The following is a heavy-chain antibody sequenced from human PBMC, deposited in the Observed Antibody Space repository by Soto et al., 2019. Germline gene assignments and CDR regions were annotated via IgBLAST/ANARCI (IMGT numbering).Heavy chain of an antibody. V-gene: IGHV1-18*01. D-gene: IGHD3-16*01. Sequence: QVQLVQSGDEVKKPGASVKVSCKASGYIFVNYGIAWVRQAPGQGLEWMGWISPYTGNTHSATKVQCRLTMTTRTSTSTAYMDLGSLTSDDTAVYYCVMVDNYVTPTPQDVWGPGTTVTVSS. CDR2: ISPYTGNT. CDR3: VMVDNYVTPTPQDV. CDR1: GYIFVNYG. J-gene: IGHJ6*02.